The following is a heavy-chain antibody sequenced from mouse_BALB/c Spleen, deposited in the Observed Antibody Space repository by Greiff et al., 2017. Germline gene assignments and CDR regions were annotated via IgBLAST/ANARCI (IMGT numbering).Heavy chain of an antibody. J-gene: IGHJ2*01. CDR3: ARRDDY. CDR1: GYNFTSYW. CDR2: IYPGSGST. Sequence: VQLQQPGAELVKPGTSVKLSCKASGYNFTSYWINWVKLRPGQGLEWIGDIYPGSGSTNYNEKFKSKATLTVDTSSSTAYMQLSSLASEDSALYYCARRDDYWGQGTTLTVSS. V-gene: IGHV1-55*01.